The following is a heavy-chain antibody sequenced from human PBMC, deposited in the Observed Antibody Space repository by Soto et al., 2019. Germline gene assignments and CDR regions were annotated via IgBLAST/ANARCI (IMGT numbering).Heavy chain of an antibody. V-gene: IGHV3-30*18. CDR1: GFPFSSYG. D-gene: IGHD5-12*01. Sequence: QVQLVESGGGVVQPGRSLRLSCAASGFPFSSYGMHWVRQAPGKGLEWVAVISYDGSNKYYADSVKGRLTISRDNSKNTLYLQMNSLRGEDTAVYYCAKDNGSGCDWLRVGDASDIWGQGTMVTVSS. CDR2: ISYDGSNK. CDR3: AKDNGSGCDWLRVGDASDI. J-gene: IGHJ3*02.